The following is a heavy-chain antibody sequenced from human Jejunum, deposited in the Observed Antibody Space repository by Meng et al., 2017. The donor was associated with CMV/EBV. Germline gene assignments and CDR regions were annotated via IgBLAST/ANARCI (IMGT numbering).Heavy chain of an antibody. D-gene: IGHD5-18*01. CDR2: ISSSGSTI. CDR3: ARETSGYSYGLDY. J-gene: IGHJ4*02. CDR1: GFTFSSYE. V-gene: IGHV3-48*03. Sequence: SGFTFSSYEMNWVSQAPGKGLEWVSYISSSGSTIYYADSVKGRFTISRDNAKNSLYLQMNSLRAEDTAVYYCARETSGYSYGLDYWGQGTLVTVSS.